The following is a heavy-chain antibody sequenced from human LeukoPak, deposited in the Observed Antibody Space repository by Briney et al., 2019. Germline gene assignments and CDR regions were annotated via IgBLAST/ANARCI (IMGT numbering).Heavy chain of an antibody. V-gene: IGHV4-39*07. J-gene: IGHJ4*02. CDR1: GGSFSSNIHY. D-gene: IGHD3-22*01. CDR2: ISYSGST. Sequence: SETLSLTCTVSGGSFSSNIHYWGWVRQPPGKGLEWLGSISYSGSTSYNPSLKSRVTTSVDTSKNQFFLKLSAVTPADTALYYCARHPLDRSGYTFDYWGGGTVVTVSS. CDR3: ARHPLDRSGYTFDY.